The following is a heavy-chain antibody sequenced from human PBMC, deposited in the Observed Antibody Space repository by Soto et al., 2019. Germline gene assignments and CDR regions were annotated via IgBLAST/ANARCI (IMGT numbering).Heavy chain of an antibody. CDR3: ASPKAIFGVYPFDY. J-gene: IGHJ4*02. Sequence: GASVKVSCNASGGTFSSYAISWVRQAPGQGLEWMGGIIPIFGTANYAQKFQGRVTITADESTSTAYMELSSLGSEDTAVYYCASPKAIFGVYPFDYWGQGTLVTVSS. V-gene: IGHV1-69*13. D-gene: IGHD3-3*01. CDR1: GGTFSSYA. CDR2: IIPIFGTA.